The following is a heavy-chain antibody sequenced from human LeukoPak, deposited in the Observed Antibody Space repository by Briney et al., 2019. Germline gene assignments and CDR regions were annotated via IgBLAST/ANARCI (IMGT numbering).Heavy chain of an antibody. Sequence: PSQTLSLTCTVSGGSISSGGYYWSWIRQPPGKGLEWIGYIYHSGSTYYNPSLKSRVTISVDRSKNQFSLKLSSVTAADTAVYYCARDRPRGCSSTSCYYVWGQGTLVTVSS. V-gene: IGHV4-30-2*01. J-gene: IGHJ4*02. D-gene: IGHD2-2*01. CDR1: GGSISSGGYY. CDR2: IYHSGST. CDR3: ARDRPRGCSSTSCYYV.